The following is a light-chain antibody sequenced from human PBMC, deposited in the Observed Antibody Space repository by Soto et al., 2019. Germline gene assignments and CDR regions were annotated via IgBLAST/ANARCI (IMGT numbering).Light chain of an antibody. Sequence: EIVLTQSPGTLSLSPGERATLSCRASQSVSSSYLAWYQQKPGQAPRPLIYGASSRDTGIPDRFSGSGSGTDFPLTIRRLEPEDFPVYYCLQYGSSPYTFRQGTKREIK. CDR2: GAS. CDR1: QSVSSSY. J-gene: IGKJ2*01. CDR3: LQYGSSPYT. V-gene: IGKV3-20*01.